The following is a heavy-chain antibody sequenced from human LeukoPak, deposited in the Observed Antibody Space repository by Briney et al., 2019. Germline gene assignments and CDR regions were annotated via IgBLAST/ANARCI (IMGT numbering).Heavy chain of an antibody. Sequence: PGGSLRLSCAASGFTFSSYSMNWVRQAPGKGLEWVSYISSSSSTIYYADSVKGRFTISRDNSKNSLYLQMNSLRTEDTALYYCTKDSGLKTAGIFDSWGQGTLVTVSS. CDR2: ISSSSSTI. J-gene: IGHJ4*02. CDR3: TKDSGLKTAGIFDS. CDR1: GFTFSSYS. V-gene: IGHV3-48*04. D-gene: IGHD6-13*01.